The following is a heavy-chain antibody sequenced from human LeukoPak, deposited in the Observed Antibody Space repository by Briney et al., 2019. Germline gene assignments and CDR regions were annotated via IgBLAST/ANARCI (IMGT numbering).Heavy chain of an antibody. CDR2: IHYSGST. J-gene: IGHJ4*02. Sequence: TSETLSLTCTVSGGSISTYYWSWIRQPPGKGLEWIGYIHYSGSTNYNPSLKSRVTISKDTSNNQFSLKLSSVTAADTAVYFCASQYGSGHYHFDYWGQGTLVFVSP. D-gene: IGHD3-10*01. V-gene: IGHV4-59*01. CDR1: GGSISTYY. CDR3: ASQYGSGHYHFDY.